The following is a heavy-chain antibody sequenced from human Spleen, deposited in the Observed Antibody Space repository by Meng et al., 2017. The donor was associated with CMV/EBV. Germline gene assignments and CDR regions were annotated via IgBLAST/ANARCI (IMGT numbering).Heavy chain of an antibody. D-gene: IGHD3-3*01. J-gene: IGHJ4*02. V-gene: IGHV1-18*01. CDR1: TCYG. CDR3: ARDLIVSYDFWSARPQPAGY. Sequence: TCYGITWVRQAPGQGLEWIGWISAYIHNTHYAQSLQDRVTMTTDTSTSTAYMELRSLRSDDTAVYYCARDLIVSYDFWSARPQPAGYWGQGTLVTVSS. CDR2: ISAYIHNT.